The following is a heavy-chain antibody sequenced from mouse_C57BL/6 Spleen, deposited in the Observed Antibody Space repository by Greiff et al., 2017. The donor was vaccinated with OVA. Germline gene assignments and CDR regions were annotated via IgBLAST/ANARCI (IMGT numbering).Heavy chain of an antibody. CDR3: ARIYYYGSIYAMDY. D-gene: IGHD1-1*01. CDR1: GYSFTDYN. Sequence: EVQLQQSGPELVKPGASVKISCKASGYSFTDYNMNWVKQSNGKSLEWIGVINPNYGTTSYNQKFKGKATLTVEQSSSTAYMQLNSLTSEDSAVYYCARIYYYGSIYAMDYWGQGTSVTVSS. V-gene: IGHV1-39*01. CDR2: INPNYGTT. J-gene: IGHJ4*01.